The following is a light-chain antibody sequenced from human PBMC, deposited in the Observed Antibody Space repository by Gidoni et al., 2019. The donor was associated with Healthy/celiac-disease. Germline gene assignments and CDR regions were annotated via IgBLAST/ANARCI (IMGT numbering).Light chain of an antibody. CDR1: QSISSY. CDR3: QQSYSFPLS. V-gene: IGKV1-39*01. CDR2: VAS. J-gene: IGKJ4*01. Sequence: DIQMTQSPSSLSASVGDRVTITCRTSQSISSYLNWYQQKPGKAPNLLIYVASSLQSGVPSRFRGSGSGTDFTLTISSLQPEDFATYYCQQSYSFPLSFGGXTKVEIK.